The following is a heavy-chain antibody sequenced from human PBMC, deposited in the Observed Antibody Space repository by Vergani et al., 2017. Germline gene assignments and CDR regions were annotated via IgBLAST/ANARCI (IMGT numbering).Heavy chain of an antibody. D-gene: IGHD1-26*01. V-gene: IGHV3-53*01. CDR2: IYSGGST. J-gene: IGHJ4*02. Sequence: EVQLVESGGGLIQPGGSLRLSCAASGFTVSSNYMSWVRQAPGKGLEWVSVIYSGGSTYYADSVKGRFTISRDNSKNTLYLQMNSLRAQDTAVYYCGRVRATESYCFDCWGQGSLVTV. CDR1: GFTVSSNY. CDR3: GRVRATESYCFDC.